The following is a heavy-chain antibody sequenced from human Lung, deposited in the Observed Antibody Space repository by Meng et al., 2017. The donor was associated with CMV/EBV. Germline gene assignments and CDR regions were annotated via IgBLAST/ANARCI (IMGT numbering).Heavy chain of an antibody. Sequence: GESXKISXAASGFTLSSYWMSWVRQAPGKGLEWVANINQDGSETYYMDSVKGRFTISRDNAKNSLYLQMNSLRAGDTAVYYCARDHSGRGACDIWGQGTRVTVSS. CDR2: INQDGSET. V-gene: IGHV3-7*01. J-gene: IGHJ3*02. CDR1: GFTLSSYW. CDR3: ARDHSGRGACDI. D-gene: IGHD3-10*01.